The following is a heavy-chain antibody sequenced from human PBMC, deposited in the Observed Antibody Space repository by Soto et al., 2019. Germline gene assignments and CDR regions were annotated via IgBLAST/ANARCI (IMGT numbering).Heavy chain of an antibody. CDR2: IYYSGSS. V-gene: IGHV4-59*01. J-gene: IGHJ4*02. CDR1: GGSISIYY. D-gene: IGHD6-19*01. Sequence: AESLALTCTVSGGSISIYYWNWIRQPPGKGLDWIGYIYYSGSSNYNPSLKSRVTISVDTSKNQFSLKLSSVTAADTAVYYRPRSHGAVARFDYWGQGTMVTVSS. CDR3: PRSHGAVARFDY.